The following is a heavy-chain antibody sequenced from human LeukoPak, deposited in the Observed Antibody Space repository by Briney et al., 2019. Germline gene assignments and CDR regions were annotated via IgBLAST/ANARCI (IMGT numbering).Heavy chain of an antibody. J-gene: IGHJ3*02. CDR1: GGSISSGSYY. D-gene: IGHD1-14*01. CDR2: IYTSGST. V-gene: IGHV4-61*02. CDR3: ARDAGKAFDI. Sequence: PSQTLSLTCTVSGGSISSGSYYWSWIRQPAGKGLEWIGRIYTSGSTNYNPSLKSRVTISVDTSKNQFSLKLSSVTAADTAVYYCARDAGKAFDIWGQGTMVTVSS.